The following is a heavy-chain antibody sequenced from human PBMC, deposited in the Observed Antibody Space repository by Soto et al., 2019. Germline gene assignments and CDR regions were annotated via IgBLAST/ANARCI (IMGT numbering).Heavy chain of an antibody. CDR3: AKARCSTTNCYGPEY. J-gene: IGHJ4*02. CDR2: ISGSGGSP. V-gene: IGHV3-23*01. D-gene: IGHD2-2*01. CDR1: GFTFSSYT. Sequence: EVQLLDSGGGLVQPGGSLRLSCAASGFTFSSYTMSWVRQAPGKGLEWVSAISGSGGSPSYADSVQGRFTISRDNPKNTLDLQMNSLRAEDTAIYYCAKARCSTTNCYGPEYWGQGTLVTVSS.